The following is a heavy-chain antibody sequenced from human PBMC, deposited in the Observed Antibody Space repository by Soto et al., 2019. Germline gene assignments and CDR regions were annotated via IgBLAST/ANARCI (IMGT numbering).Heavy chain of an antibody. J-gene: IGHJ4*02. Sequence: EVQLVEPGGGLVQPGGSLRLSCAASGFTFSSYSMNWVRQAPGKGLEWVSYISSSSSTIYYADSVKGRFTISRDNAKNSLYLPMNSLRAEDTAVYYCARANYYGSPGDFDYWGQGTLVTVSS. CDR2: ISSSSSTI. CDR3: ARANYYGSPGDFDY. CDR1: GFTFSSYS. V-gene: IGHV3-48*01. D-gene: IGHD3-10*01.